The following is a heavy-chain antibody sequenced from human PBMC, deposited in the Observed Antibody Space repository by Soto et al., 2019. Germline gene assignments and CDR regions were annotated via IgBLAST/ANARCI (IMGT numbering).Heavy chain of an antibody. J-gene: IGHJ5*01. Sequence: LSLTCSVSGDSISSVDYFWAWIRQPPGQALEYIGYIYKSATTYYNPSFESRVAISVDTSKSQFSLNVTSVTAADTAVYFCARGRYCLTGRCFPNWFDSWGQGALVTVSS. CDR2: IYKSATT. V-gene: IGHV4-30-4*01. D-gene: IGHD7-27*01. CDR1: GDSISSVDYF. CDR3: ARGRYCLTGRCFPNWFDS.